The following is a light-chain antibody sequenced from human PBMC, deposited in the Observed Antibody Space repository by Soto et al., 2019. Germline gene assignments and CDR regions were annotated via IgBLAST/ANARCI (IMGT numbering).Light chain of an antibody. V-gene: IGLV2-23*02. CDR3: CSYVGSSTLV. J-gene: IGLJ2*01. CDR2: EVT. CDR1: SSDVGSYNL. Sequence: QSALTQPASVSGSPGQSITISCTGTSSDVGSYNLVSWYQQHPGKAPKLMIYEVTKRPSGVSNRFSGSKSGNTASLTISGLQVEDEADYYCCSYVGSSTLVFGGGTKLTVL.